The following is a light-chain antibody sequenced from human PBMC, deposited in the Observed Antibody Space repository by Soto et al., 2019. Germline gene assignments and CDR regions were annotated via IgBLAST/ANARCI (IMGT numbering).Light chain of an antibody. CDR1: SSDVGSYNL. CDR2: EGT. CDR3: CSYAGSRTVV. V-gene: IGLV2-23*01. J-gene: IGLJ2*01. Sequence: QSALTQPASVSGSPGQSITISCTGTSSDVGSYNLVSWYQKYPGKAPKLMIYEGTKRPSGVSNRFSGSKSGNTASLTISGLQAEDEADYYCCSYAGSRTVVFGGGTKLTVL.